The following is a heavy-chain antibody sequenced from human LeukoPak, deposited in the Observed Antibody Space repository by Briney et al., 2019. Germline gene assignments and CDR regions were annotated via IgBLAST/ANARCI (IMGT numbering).Heavy chain of an antibody. CDR3: AREVNVVALSAFDY. CDR1: GFTVSRNY. CDR2: ISYDGSNK. Sequence: GGSLRLSCAASGFTVSRNYMSWVRQAPGKGLEWVAVISYDGSNKYYADSVKGRFTISRDNSKNTLYLQMNSLRAEDTAVYYCAREVNVVALSAFDYWGQGTLVTVSS. V-gene: IGHV3-30*03. J-gene: IGHJ4*02. D-gene: IGHD2-21*01.